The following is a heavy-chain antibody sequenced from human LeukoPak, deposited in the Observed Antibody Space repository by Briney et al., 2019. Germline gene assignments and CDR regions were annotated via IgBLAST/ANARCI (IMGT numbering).Heavy chain of an antibody. CDR2: IRSKAYGGTT. J-gene: IGHJ4*02. CDR1: GFTFSSYA. V-gene: IGHV3-49*03. Sequence: AGGSLRLSCAASGFTFSSYAMSWFRQAPGKGLEWVGFIRSKAYGGTTEYAASVKGRFTISRDDSKSIVYLQMNSLKIGDTAVYFCTRDPWNWGQGTLVTVSS. CDR3: TRDPWN. D-gene: IGHD1-1*01.